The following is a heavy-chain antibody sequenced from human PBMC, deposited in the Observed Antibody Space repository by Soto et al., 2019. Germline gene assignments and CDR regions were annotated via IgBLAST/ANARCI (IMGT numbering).Heavy chain of an antibody. D-gene: IGHD3-10*01. V-gene: IGHV1-69*04. CDR2: IIPNFGVT. Sequence: QVQVVQSGAEVKKPGSSVKVSCKASGGTFSSYTITWVRQAPGQGLEWLGRIIPNFGVTNDAQKFQDRVTLSPDRPTTSAYLELSCLTSADTAVYYCVRDWESTTQTWGFGDSWGQGTLVTVSS. J-gene: IGHJ4*02. CDR1: GGTFSSYT. CDR3: VRDWESTTQTWGFGDS.